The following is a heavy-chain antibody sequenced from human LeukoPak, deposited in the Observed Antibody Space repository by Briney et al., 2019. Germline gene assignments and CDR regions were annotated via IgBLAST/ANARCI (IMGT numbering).Heavy chain of an antibody. Sequence: SQTLSLTCTVSGGSISSGGYYWNWIRQYPGKGLEWIGYIYYSGSTYYNPSLKSRVTISVDTSKTQFSLKLSSVTAADTAVYYCARGEEYSGDDVSWFDPWGQGTLVTVSS. V-gene: IGHV4-31*03. CDR3: ARGEEYSGDDVSWFDP. CDR1: GGSISSGGYY. CDR2: IYYSGST. D-gene: IGHD5-12*01. J-gene: IGHJ5*02.